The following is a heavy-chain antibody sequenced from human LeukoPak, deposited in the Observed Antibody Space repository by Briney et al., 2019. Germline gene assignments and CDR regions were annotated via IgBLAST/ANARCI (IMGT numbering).Heavy chain of an antibody. D-gene: IGHD6-6*01. J-gene: IGHJ4*02. CDR3: ARVDIAARSYFDY. V-gene: IGHV1-2*02. CDR2: INPNSGGT. Sequence: GASVKVSCKASGYTFPGYYMHWVRQAPGQGLEWMGWINPNSGGTNYAQKFQGRVTMTRDTSTSTAYMELRSLRSDDTAVYYCARVDIAARSYFDYWGQGTLVTVSS. CDR1: GYTFPGYY.